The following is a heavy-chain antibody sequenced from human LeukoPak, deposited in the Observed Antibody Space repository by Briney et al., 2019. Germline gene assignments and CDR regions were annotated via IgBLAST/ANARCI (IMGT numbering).Heavy chain of an antibody. J-gene: IGHJ3*02. D-gene: IGHD6-13*01. CDR1: GDSVSSNSAA. Sequence: SQTLSLTCAISGDSVSSNSAAWNWIRQSPSRGLEWLGRTYYRSKWYNDYAVSVKSRITINPDTSKNQFSLQLNSVTPEDTAVYYCARVSQAVAAAGTGDAFDIWGQGTMVTVSS. CDR3: ARVSQAVAAAGTGDAFDI. V-gene: IGHV6-1*01. CDR2: TYYRSKWYN.